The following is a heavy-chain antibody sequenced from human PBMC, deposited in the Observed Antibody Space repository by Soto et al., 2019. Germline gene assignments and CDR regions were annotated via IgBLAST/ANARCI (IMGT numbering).Heavy chain of an antibody. Sequence: EVQLLESGGDLVQPGGSLRLSCAASGFIFSNYAMPWVRQAPGKGPEWVSTFTSGGSTYYRDTVKGRFTIARDNYKNTLYLQMNSLRAQDTAVYYCARTDKYNSQRSGWANRFDYWGQGNLVNLPS. V-gene: IGHV3-23*01. J-gene: IGHJ4*02. CDR2: FTSGGST. CDR3: ARTDKYNSQRSGWANRFDY. D-gene: IGHD6-19*01. CDR1: GFIFSNYA.